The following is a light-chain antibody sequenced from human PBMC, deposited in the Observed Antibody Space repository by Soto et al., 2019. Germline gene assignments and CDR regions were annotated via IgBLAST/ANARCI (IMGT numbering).Light chain of an antibody. CDR3: QQYLNVLT. J-gene: IGKJ4*01. Sequence: DIQMTQSPSSLSASVGDRITITCQASQDIRNHLNWYQQKPGKAPKILIYDESNLEAGVPSRFGGSGSGTDFTFTISSLHPEDIATYYCQQYLNVLTFGGGTKVEIK. V-gene: IGKV1-33*01. CDR1: QDIRNH. CDR2: DES.